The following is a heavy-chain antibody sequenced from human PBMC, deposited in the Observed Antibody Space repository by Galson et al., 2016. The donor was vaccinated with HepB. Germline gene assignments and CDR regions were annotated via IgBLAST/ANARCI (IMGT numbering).Heavy chain of an antibody. D-gene: IGHD3-3*01. CDR3: ARATRTYYVFWSGYLGYYYGMDV. V-gene: IGHV1-69*04. J-gene: IGHJ6*02. CDR2: IIPILGIA. Sequence: SVKVSCKASGGTFSSYAISWVRQAPGQGLEWMGRIIPILGIANYAQKFQGGVTITADKSTSTAYMALSRLRSEDTAVYYCARATRTYYVFWSGYLGYYYGMDVWGQGTTVTVYS. CDR1: GGTFSSYA.